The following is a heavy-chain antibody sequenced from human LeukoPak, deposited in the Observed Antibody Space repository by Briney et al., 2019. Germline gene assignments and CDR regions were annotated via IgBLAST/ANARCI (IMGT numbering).Heavy chain of an antibody. CDR2: ISAYNGNT. CDR1: GYTFTSYG. J-gene: IGHJ6*03. CDR3: ARDYCSGGSCYGYYYYYYMDV. V-gene: IGHV1-18*01. Sequence: ASVKVSCKASGYTFTSYGISWVRQAPGQGLEWMGWISAYNGNTNYAQKLQGRVTMTTDTSTSTAYMELRSLRSDDTAVYYCARDYCSGGSCYGYYYYYYMDVWGKGTTVTISS. D-gene: IGHD2-15*01.